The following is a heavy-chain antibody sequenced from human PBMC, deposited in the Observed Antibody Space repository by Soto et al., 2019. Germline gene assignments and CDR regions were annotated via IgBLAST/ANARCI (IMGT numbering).Heavy chain of an antibody. CDR2: ISYSGST. J-gene: IGHJ5*02. V-gene: IGHV4-59*08. Sequence: PSETLSLTCTVSGGSISGYYWSWIRQSPEKGLEYIGYISYSGSTNYNPSLKSRVTTSLDTSKNQFSLKLSSVTAADTAMYYCARHHDPWGQGTLVTVSS. CDR3: ARHHDP. CDR1: GGSISGYY.